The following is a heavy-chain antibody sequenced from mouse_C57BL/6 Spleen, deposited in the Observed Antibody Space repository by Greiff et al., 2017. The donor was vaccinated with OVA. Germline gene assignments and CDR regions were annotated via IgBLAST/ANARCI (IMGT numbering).Heavy chain of an antibody. D-gene: IGHD1-1*01. Sequence: EVKLQESGGGLVKPGGSLKLSCAASGFTFSSYAMSWVRQTPEKRLEWVATISDGGSYTYYPDNVKGRFTISRDNAKNNLYLQMSHLKSEDTAMYYCARDHHDGSSDDAMDYWGQGTSVTVSS. CDR1: GFTFSSYA. J-gene: IGHJ4*01. CDR2: ISDGGSYT. CDR3: ARDHHDGSSDDAMDY. V-gene: IGHV5-4*01.